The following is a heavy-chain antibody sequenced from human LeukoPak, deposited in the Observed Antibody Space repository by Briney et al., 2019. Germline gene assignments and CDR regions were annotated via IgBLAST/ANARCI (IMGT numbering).Heavy chain of an antibody. Sequence: GGSLRLSCATSGFTLRYYQMNWVRQAPGKGLEWVSVICANDGNTYYADAVKGRFTISRDNSKDTLYLQMDSLRAEDTAVYYCAKGSGSSCYSPCDYWGQGILVTVSS. CDR2: ICANDGNT. V-gene: IGHV3-23*01. D-gene: IGHD2-15*01. J-gene: IGHJ4*02. CDR3: AKGSGSSCYSPCDY. CDR1: GFTLRYYQ.